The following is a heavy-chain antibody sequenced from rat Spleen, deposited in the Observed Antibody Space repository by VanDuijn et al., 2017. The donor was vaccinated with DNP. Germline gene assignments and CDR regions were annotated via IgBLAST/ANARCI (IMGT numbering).Heavy chain of an antibody. J-gene: IGHJ3*01. D-gene: IGHD1-7*01. Sequence: EVQLVESGGGPVQPGRSLKLSCVASGFIFSNYWMTWIRQAPGKGLEWVASINNDGGNTLYPDSVKGRFTISRDNAKNTVYLQMDSLRSEDTATYYCATRDGNYGYPFAYWGQGTLVTVSS. CDR3: ATRDGNYGYPFAY. CDR2: INNDGGNT. CDR1: GFIFSNYW. V-gene: IGHV5-31*01.